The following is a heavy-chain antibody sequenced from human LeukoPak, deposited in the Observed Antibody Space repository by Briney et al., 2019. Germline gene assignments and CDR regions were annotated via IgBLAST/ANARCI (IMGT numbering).Heavy chain of an antibody. CDR1: GFTFDDYA. J-gene: IGHJ4*02. CDR2: ISWNSGSI. Sequence: PGRSLRLSCAASGFTFDDYAMHWVRQAPGKGLEWVSGISWNSGSIGYADSVKGRFTISRDNAKNYLYLQMNSLRAEDMALYYCAKDFGPEGGIAAAATPFDYWGQGTLVTVSS. CDR3: AKDFGPEGGIAAAATPFDY. D-gene: IGHD6-13*01. V-gene: IGHV3-9*03.